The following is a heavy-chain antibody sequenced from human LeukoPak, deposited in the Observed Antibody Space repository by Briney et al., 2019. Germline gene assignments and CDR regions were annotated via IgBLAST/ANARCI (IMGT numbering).Heavy chain of an antibody. CDR2: IRSDGSNR. CDR1: GFTLSSYG. J-gene: IGHJ4*02. Sequence: GGSLRLSCAASGFTLSSYGMHWVRQAPGKGLEWVAFIRSDGSNRYYADSVKGRFTISRDNSKLYLQMNSLRAEDTAVYYCAKKGYSNGWRDSYYFDCWGQGTLVTVSS. V-gene: IGHV3-30*02. CDR3: AKKGYSNGWRDSYYFDC. D-gene: IGHD6-19*01.